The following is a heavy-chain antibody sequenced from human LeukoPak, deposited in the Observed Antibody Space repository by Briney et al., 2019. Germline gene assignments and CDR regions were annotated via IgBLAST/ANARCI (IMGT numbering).Heavy chain of an antibody. CDR2: IRNDGSNK. V-gene: IGHV3-30*02. Sequence: GGSLRLSCAASGFTFSSYGMHWVRQAPGKGLEWVAFIRNDGSNKYYAESVKGRFTISRDNAKNSLYLQMNSLRAEDTAVYYCAREENGYSGSYYISNFDYWGQGTLVTVSS. J-gene: IGHJ4*02. CDR1: GFTFSSYG. D-gene: IGHD1-26*01. CDR3: AREENGYSGSYYISNFDY.